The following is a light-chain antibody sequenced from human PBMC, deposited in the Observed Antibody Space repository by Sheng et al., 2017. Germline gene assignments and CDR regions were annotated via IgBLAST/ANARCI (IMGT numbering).Light chain of an antibody. CDR2: GAS. V-gene: IGKV3-15*01. J-gene: IGKJ1*01. Sequence: EIVMTQSPATVSVSPGERATLSCRASQSFSSNLAWYQQKPGQAPRLLIYGASTRAAGVPARFSGSESGTDFTLTISSLQSEDFAVYYCQQYHKWPQTFGQGTKVEIK. CDR3: QQYHKWPQT. CDR1: QSFSSN.